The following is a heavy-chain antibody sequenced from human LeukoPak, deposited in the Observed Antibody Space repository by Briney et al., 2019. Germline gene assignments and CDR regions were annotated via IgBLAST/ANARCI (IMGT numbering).Heavy chain of an antibody. V-gene: IGHV3-30*04. J-gene: IGHJ6*02. CDR3: ARASPIAAAGTYYYYYGMDV. CDR2: ISYDGSNK. CDR1: GFTFSSYA. Sequence: GGSLRLSCPASGFTFSSYAMHWVRQAPGKGLEWVAVISYDGSNKYYADSVKGRFTISRDNSKNTLYLQMNSLRAEDTAVYYCARASPIAAAGTYYYYYGMDVWGQGTTVTVSS. D-gene: IGHD6-13*01.